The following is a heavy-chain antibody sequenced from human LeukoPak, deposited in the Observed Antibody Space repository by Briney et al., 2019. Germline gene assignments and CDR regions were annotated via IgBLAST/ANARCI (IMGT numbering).Heavy chain of an antibody. V-gene: IGHV3-30*02. CDR2: IQYDGSKK. CDR3: ARSVTMIVVVFDY. J-gene: IGHJ4*02. CDR1: GFTFSSNG. D-gene: IGHD3-22*01. Sequence: GGSLRLSCVASGFTFSSNGMHWVRQAPGKGLEWVTFIQYDGSKKYYADSVKGRFTISRDNSKNTLYLEMNSLRAEDTAVYYCARSVTMIVVVFDYWGQGTLVTVSS.